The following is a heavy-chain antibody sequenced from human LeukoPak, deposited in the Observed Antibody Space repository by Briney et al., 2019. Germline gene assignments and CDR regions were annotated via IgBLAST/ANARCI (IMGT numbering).Heavy chain of an antibody. CDR3: ATSRFLEWLFPD. Sequence: ASVKVSCKASGYTFTGYYIHWVRQAPGQGLEWMGWINPNSGDTNYAQSFQGRVTMTRDTSINTAYMDLSRLRSDDTAVYYCATSRFLEWLFPDWGQGTQVTVSS. V-gene: IGHV1-2*02. D-gene: IGHD3-3*01. J-gene: IGHJ4*02. CDR1: GYTFTGYY. CDR2: INPNSGDT.